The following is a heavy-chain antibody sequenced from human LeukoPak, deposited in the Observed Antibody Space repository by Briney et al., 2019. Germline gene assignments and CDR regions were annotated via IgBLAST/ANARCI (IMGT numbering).Heavy chain of an antibody. V-gene: IGHV3-74*01. Sequence: GGSLRLSCVASGFTFSSYWMHWVRQAPGKGLVWVSRINSDGSSTSYADSVKGRFTISRDNAKNTLYLQMNSLRAEDTAVYYCARDLYYYDSSGRFDPWGQGTLVTVSS. CDR3: ARDLYYYDSSGRFDP. D-gene: IGHD3-22*01. CDR2: INSDGSST. CDR1: GFTFSSYW. J-gene: IGHJ5*02.